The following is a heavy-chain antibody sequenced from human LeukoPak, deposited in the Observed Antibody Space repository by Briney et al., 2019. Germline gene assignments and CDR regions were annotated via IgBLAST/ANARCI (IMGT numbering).Heavy chain of an antibody. V-gene: IGHV1-2*02. CDR3: ARDLRTWDGSHGY. Sequence: ASLKVSCKASGYTFTGYYMHWVRQAPGQGLEWMGWINPNSGGTNYAQKFQGRVTMTRDTSISTAYMELSRLRSDDTAVYYCARDLRTWDGSHGYWGQGTLVTVSS. D-gene: IGHD5-24*01. J-gene: IGHJ4*02. CDR2: INPNSGGT. CDR1: GYTFTGYY.